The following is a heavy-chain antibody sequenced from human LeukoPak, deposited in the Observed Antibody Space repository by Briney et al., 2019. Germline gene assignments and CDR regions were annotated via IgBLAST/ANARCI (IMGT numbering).Heavy chain of an antibody. D-gene: IGHD4-23*01. CDR3: AKADYGGNYNYFDY. CDR1: GFTFDDYA. V-gene: IGHV3-9*01. Sequence: GGSLRLSCAASGFTFDDYAMHWVRQAPGKGLEGVSGISWNSGSIGYADSVKGRFTISRDNAKNSLYLQMNSLRAEDTALYYCAKADYGGNYNYFDYWGQGTLVTVSS. J-gene: IGHJ4*02. CDR2: ISWNSGSI.